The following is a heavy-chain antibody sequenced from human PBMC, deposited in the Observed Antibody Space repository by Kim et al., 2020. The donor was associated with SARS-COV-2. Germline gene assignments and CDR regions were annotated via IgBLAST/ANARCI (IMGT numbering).Heavy chain of an antibody. D-gene: IGHD3-10*01. CDR3: AKSETHPRSWFDP. Sequence: GGSLRLSCVASGFTFNNFAMSWVRQTPGKGLEWVSAISSSGASTYYADSVKGRFSISRDNSKNTLSLQMTSLRAEDTAVYYCAKSETHPRSWFDPWGRGTVVSVS. J-gene: IGHJ5*02. V-gene: IGHV3-23*01. CDR1: GFTFNNFA. CDR2: ISSSGAST.